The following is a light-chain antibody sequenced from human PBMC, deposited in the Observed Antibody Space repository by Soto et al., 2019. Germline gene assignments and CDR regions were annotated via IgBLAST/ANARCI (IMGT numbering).Light chain of an antibody. Sequence: QSALTQPASVSGSPGQSITISCTGTSSDVGGYSYVSWYQQHPGTAPKLMIYDVTTRPSGVSDRFSGSKSGNTASLTISGLQAEDEADYYCCSYTSSYTRVFGTGTSHRP. CDR3: CSYTSSYTRV. J-gene: IGLJ1*01. CDR2: DVT. V-gene: IGLV2-14*01. CDR1: SSDVGGYSY.